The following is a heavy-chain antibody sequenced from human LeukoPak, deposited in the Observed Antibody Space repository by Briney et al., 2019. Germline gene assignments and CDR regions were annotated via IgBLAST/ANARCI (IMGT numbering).Heavy chain of an antibody. CDR1: EYTFTGYY. D-gene: IGHD3-16*02. V-gene: IGHV1-2*02. Sequence: ASVKVSCKASEYTFTGYYIHWVRQAPGQGLEWMGWIDPNTGDSNYVQKFQGRVTMTRDTSISTAYMELSRLRSDDTAVYYCARDRGIMITFGGVIVPPGDAFDIWGQGTMVTVSS. J-gene: IGHJ3*02. CDR2: IDPNTGDS. CDR3: ARDRGIMITFGGVIVPPGDAFDI.